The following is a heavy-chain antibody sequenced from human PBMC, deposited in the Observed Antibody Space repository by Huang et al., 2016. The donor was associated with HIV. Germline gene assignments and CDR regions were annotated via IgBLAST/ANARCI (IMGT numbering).Heavy chain of an antibody. CDR3: ATTAFDY. CDR1: GYTFTQYP. CDR2: INTGKGTT. V-gene: IGHV1-3*04. Sequence: QVHLVQSGAEVRRPGASVKISCKTFGYTFTQYPMHWVRQAPGQGLEWVGWINTGKGTTRYSPKLQGRLTISRDTSASEGFMELTGLTYKDTGVYYCATTAFDYWGQGTLVTVSP. J-gene: IGHJ4*02.